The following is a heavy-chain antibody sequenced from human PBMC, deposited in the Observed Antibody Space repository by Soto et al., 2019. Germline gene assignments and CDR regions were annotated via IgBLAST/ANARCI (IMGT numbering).Heavy chain of an antibody. CDR3: ARGNICSGGSCYWGGYYYYYYMDV. V-gene: IGHV4-59*01. D-gene: IGHD2-15*01. Sequence: SETLSLTCTVSVGSISSYYWSWIRQPPGKGLERIGYIYYSGSTNYNPSLKSRVTISVDTSKNQFSLKLSSVTAADTAVYYCARGNICSGGSCYWGGYYYYYYMDVWGKGTTVTVSS. J-gene: IGHJ6*03. CDR2: IYYSGST. CDR1: VGSISSYY.